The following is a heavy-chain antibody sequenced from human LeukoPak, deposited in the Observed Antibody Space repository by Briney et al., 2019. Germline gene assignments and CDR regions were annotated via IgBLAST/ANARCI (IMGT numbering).Heavy chain of an antibody. CDR2: INHSGST. V-gene: IGHV4-34*01. J-gene: IGHJ5*02. CDR1: GGSFSGYY. Sequence: SETLSLTCAVYGGSFSGYYWSWIRQPPGKGLEWIGEINHSGSTNYNPSLKSRVTISVDTSKNQFSLKLSSVTAADTAVYYCAREDCSSTSCYNDVGSDPWGQGTLVTVSS. D-gene: IGHD2-2*02. CDR3: AREDCSSTSCYNDVGSDP.